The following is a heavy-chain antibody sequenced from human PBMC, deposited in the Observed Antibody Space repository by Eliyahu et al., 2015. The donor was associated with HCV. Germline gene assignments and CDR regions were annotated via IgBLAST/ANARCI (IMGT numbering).Heavy chain of an antibody. D-gene: IGHD3-22*01. CDR2: ISSSSSYI. J-gene: IGHJ4*02. Sequence: NWVRQAPGKGLEWVSSISSSSSYIYYADSVKGRFTISRDNAKNSLYLQMNSLRAEDTAVYYCARDRGITMIVVVVALDYWGQGTLVTVSS. CDR3: ARDRGITMIVVVVALDY. V-gene: IGHV3-21*01.